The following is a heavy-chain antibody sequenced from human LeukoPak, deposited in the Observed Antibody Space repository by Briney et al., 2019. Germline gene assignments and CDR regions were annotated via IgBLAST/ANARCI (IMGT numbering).Heavy chain of an antibody. D-gene: IGHD3-3*01. J-gene: IGHJ6*02. CDR1: GFTFSSYA. Sequence: GGSLRLSCAVSGFTFSSYAMHWVRQAPGKGLEWGAVISYDGSNKYYADSVKGRFTISRDNSKNTLYLQMNSLRAEDTAVYYCARDGPPAYYDFWSGYYRVENYYYYGMDVWGQGTTVTVSS. V-gene: IGHV3-30*04. CDR3: ARDGPPAYYDFWSGYYRVENYYYYGMDV. CDR2: ISYDGSNK.